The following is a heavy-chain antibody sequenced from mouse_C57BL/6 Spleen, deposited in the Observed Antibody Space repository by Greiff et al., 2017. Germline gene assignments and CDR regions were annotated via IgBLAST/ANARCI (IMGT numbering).Heavy chain of an antibody. CDR1: GFTFSDYG. J-gene: IGHJ1*03. V-gene: IGHV5-17*01. CDR3: ARRYGSSYHYWYFDV. CDR2: ISSGSSTI. Sequence: EVKLMESGGGLVKPGGSLKLSCAASGFTFSDYGLHWVRRAPEKGLEWVAYISSGSSTIYYADTGKGRFTISRDNAKNTLFLQMTSLRSEDTAMYYCARRYGSSYHYWYFDVWGTGTTVTVSS. D-gene: IGHD1-1*01.